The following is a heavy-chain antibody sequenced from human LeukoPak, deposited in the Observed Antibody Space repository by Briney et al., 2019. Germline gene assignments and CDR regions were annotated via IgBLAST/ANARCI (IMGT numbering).Heavy chain of an antibody. V-gene: IGHV3-21*01. D-gene: IGHD6-13*01. CDR1: GFTFSSYS. CDR3: ARDLLLYSSSYDP. CDR2: ISSSSSFI. Sequence: PGGSLRLSCVASGFTFSSYSMNWVRQAPGKGLEWVSSISSSSSFIYYADSVKGRFTISRDNAENSLYLQMNSLRAEDTAVYYCARDLLLYSSSYDPWGQGTLVTVSS. J-gene: IGHJ5*02.